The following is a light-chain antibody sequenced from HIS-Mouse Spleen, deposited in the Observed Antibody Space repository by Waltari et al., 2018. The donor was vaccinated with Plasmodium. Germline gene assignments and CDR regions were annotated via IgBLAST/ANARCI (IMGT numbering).Light chain of an antibody. CDR2: DAS. Sequence: DIQMTQSPSSLSASVGERVTITCQASQDISNYLNWYQQKPGKAPKLLIYDASKLETGVPSRFSGSGSGTDFTFTISSLQPEDIGTYYCQQYDNLPPYKFGQGTKLAIK. J-gene: IGKJ2*01. CDR1: QDISNY. CDR3: QQYDNLPPYK. V-gene: IGKV1-33*01.